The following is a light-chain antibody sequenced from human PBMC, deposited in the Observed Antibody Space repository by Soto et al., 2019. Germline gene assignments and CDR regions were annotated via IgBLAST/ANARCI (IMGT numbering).Light chain of an antibody. CDR1: QSVSSN. J-gene: IGKJ2*01. Sequence: EIVMTQSPATLSVSPGERATLPCRASQSVSSNLAWYQQKPGQAPRLLIYGASTRATGIPARFSGSGSGTEFTLTISSLQSEDFAGYYCQQYNNWPPLYTFGQGTKLEIK. CDR2: GAS. V-gene: IGKV3-15*01. CDR3: QQYNNWPPLYT.